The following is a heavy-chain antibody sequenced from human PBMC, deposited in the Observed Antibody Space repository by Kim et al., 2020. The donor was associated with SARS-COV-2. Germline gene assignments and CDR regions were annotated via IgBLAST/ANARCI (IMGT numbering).Heavy chain of an antibody. CDR2: ISTYNGNT. Sequence: ASVKVSCKASGYTFTNYGISWVRQAPGQGLEWMGWISTYNGNTNYAQRLQGRVTMTTDTSTSTAYMELRSLRSDDTAVYYCVRVAYCGGDCYSHYFDYWG. CDR3: VRVAYCGGDCYSHYFDY. CDR1: GYTFTNYG. V-gene: IGHV1-18*01. J-gene: IGHJ4*01. D-gene: IGHD2-21*02.